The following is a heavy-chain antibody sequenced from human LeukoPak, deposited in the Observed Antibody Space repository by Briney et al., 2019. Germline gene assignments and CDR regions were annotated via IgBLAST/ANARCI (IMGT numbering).Heavy chain of an antibody. CDR2: ISYDGSNK. CDR3: ARSYDYGAPGDGMDV. V-gene: IGHV3-30-3*01. J-gene: IGHJ6*02. CDR1: GFTFSNYA. Sequence: GGSLRLSCAASGFTFSNYAMHWVRQAPGKGLEWVAVISYDGSNKYYADSVKGRFTISRDNSKNTLYLQMNSLRAEDTAVYYCARSYDYGAPGDGMDVWGQGTTVTVSS. D-gene: IGHD4-17*01.